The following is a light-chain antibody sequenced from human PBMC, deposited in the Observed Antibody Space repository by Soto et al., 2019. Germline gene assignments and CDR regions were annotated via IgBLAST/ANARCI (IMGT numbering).Light chain of an antibody. V-gene: IGKV3-20*01. Sequence: EVVLTQSPGTLSLSPGERATLFCRASQSVDSSTLAWYQQKPGQAPRLLISGASKRATGTPDRFSGSGSGTDFTLTISRLEPEDFAVYYCQHFDDSLTFGGGTKVEIK. CDR3: QHFDDSLT. CDR2: GAS. J-gene: IGKJ4*01. CDR1: QSVDSST.